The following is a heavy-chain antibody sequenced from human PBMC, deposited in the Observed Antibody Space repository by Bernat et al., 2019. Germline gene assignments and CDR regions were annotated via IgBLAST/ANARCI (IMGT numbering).Heavy chain of an antibody. Sequence: EVQLVESGGGLVQPGGSLRLSCAASGFTFSSYSMNWVRQAPGKGLEWVSYISSSSTIYYADSVKGRFTISRDNAKNSLYLQMNSLRAEDTAVYYCARVGRDFQSPTAFDYWGQGTLVTVSP. V-gene: IGHV3-48*01. CDR1: GFTFSSYS. CDR3: ARVGRDFQSPTAFDY. D-gene: IGHD3-3*01. CDR2: ISSSSTI. J-gene: IGHJ4*02.